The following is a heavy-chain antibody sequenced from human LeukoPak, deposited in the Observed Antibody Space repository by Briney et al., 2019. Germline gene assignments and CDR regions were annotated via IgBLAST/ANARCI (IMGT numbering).Heavy chain of an antibody. J-gene: IGHJ3*02. D-gene: IGHD2-2*02. V-gene: IGHV4-38-2*01. CDR1: GYSISSGYY. CDR3: AKHAPKEGWCSSTSCYTQAFDI. CDR2: IYHSGST. Sequence: SETLSLTCAVSGYSISSGYYLGWIRQPPGKGLEWIGSIYHSGSTYYNPSHKRRVTLSVDTPKHQSPLKLSSVTAADTAVYYCAKHAPKEGWCSSTSCYTQAFDIWGQGTMVTVSS.